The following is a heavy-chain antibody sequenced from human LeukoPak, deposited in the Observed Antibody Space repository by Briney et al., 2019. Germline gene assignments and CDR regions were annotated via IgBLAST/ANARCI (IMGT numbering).Heavy chain of an antibody. V-gene: IGHV4-31*03. J-gene: IGHJ4*02. CDR3: ARDYYDSSGYLTSDY. CDR1: GGSISSGGYY. D-gene: IGHD3-22*01. Sequence: SETLSLTCTVSGGSISSGGYYWSWIRQHPGKGLEWIGNIYYSGSTYYNPSLKSRVTISVDTSKNQFSLKLSSVTAADTAVYYCARDYYDSSGYLTSDYWGQGTLVTVSS. CDR2: IYYSGST.